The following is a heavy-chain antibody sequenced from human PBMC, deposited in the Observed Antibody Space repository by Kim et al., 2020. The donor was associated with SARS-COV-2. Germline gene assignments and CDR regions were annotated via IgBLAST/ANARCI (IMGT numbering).Heavy chain of an antibody. V-gene: IGHV4-39*01. Sequence: RTSRVTISVDTSKNQFSLKLSSVTAADTAVYYCARLGRQSNYYGSGGFDYWGQGTLVTVSS. J-gene: IGHJ4*02. D-gene: IGHD3-10*01. CDR3: ARLGRQSNYYGSGGFDY.